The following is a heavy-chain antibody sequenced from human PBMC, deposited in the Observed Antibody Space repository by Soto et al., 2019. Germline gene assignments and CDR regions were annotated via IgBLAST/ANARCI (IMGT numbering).Heavy chain of an antibody. CDR3: ARTGNKGYSYGYGPQYYYCMDV. V-gene: IGHV4-59*01. D-gene: IGHD5-18*01. J-gene: IGHJ6*02. CDR2: IYYSGST. Sequence: PSETLSLTCTVSGGSFNNYYWSWIRQSPGKGLEWIGYIYYSGSTNYNPSLKSRVTISVDTSKNQISLKLSSVTAADTAVYYCARTGNKGYSYGYGPQYYYCMDVWGQGTTVTVSS. CDR1: GGSFNNYY.